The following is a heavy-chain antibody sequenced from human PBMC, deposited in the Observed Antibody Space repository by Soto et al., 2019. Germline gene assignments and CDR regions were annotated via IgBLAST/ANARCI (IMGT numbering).Heavy chain of an antibody. CDR3: ARGRDTAMVNFLDV. CDR1: GDSVSSNSAA. J-gene: IGHJ6*01. V-gene: IGHV6-1*01. D-gene: IGHD5-18*01. Sequence: SQTLSLTCAISGDSVSSNSAAWNWIRQSPSRGLEWLGRTYHRSKWDTEYAETVEGRIIINPDTSMNQFSLQLNSVIPEDTAVNYCARGRDTAMVNFLDVWGQGTTV. CDR2: TYHRSKWDT.